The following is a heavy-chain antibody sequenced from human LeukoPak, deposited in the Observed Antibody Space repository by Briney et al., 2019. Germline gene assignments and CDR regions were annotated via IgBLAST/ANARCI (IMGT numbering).Heavy chain of an antibody. Sequence: SVKVSCKASGGTFSSYAISWVRQAPGQGLEWMGRIIPILGIANYAQKFQGRVTITADKSTSTAYMELSSLRSEDTAVYYCARGDYGDYGNFDYWGQGTLVTVSS. J-gene: IGHJ4*02. CDR2: IIPILGIA. V-gene: IGHV1-69*04. CDR3: ARGDYGDYGNFDY. CDR1: GGTFSSYA. D-gene: IGHD4-17*01.